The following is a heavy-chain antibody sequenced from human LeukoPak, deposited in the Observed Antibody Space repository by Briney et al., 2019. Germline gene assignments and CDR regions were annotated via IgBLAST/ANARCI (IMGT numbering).Heavy chain of an antibody. CDR3: ARLSVIVGAALEYYYYYMDV. J-gene: IGHJ6*03. Sequence: PSETLSLTCAVYGGTFSGYYWSWIRQPPGKRLEWVGESNDSGGTNYNPSLKSRVTISADKYKNQVSLRLTSVTAADTAVYYCARLSVIVGAALEYYYYYMDVWGQGTTVTVSS. D-gene: IGHD1-26*01. CDR1: GGTFSGYY. CDR2: SNDSGGT. V-gene: IGHV4-34*01.